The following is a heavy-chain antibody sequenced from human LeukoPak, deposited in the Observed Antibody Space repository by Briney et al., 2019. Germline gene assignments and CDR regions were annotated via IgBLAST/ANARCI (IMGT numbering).Heavy chain of an antibody. CDR2: INQGGSDK. D-gene: IGHD1-14*01. Sequence: PGGSLRLSCAASGFTFSGHWMSWVRRAPGKGLEWVANINQGGSDKYYVDSVKGRFTISRDNANNLLYLQMNSLRGEDTAVYYCTRDRSRAEDDWGQGTPVTVSS. J-gene: IGHJ4*02. CDR3: TRDRSRAEDD. V-gene: IGHV3-7*01. CDR1: GFTFSGHW.